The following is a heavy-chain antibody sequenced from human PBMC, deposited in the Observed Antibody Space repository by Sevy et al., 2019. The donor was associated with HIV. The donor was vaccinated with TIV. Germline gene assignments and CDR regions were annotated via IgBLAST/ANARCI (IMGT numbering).Heavy chain of an antibody. V-gene: IGHV4-4*07. Sequence: SETLSLTCTVSGGSISSYYWSWIRQPAGKGLEWIGRIYTSGSTNYNPSLKSRVTMSVDTSKNQFSLKLSSVTAADTAVYYCARDRAGYHYYYYGMDVWGQGTTVTVSS. CDR1: GGSISSYY. J-gene: IGHJ6*02. CDR2: IYTSGST. CDR3: ARDRAGYHYYYYGMDV. D-gene: IGHD2-15*01.